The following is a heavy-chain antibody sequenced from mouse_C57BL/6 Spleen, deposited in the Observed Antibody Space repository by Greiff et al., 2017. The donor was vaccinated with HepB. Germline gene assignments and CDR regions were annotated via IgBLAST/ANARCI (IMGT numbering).Heavy chain of an antibody. CDR1: GFSLTSYG. Sequence: QVQLKESGPGLVQPSQSLSITCTVSGFSLTSYGVHWVRQSPGKGLEWLGVIWSGGSTDYNAAFISRLSISKDNSKSQVFFKMNSLQADNTAKYYCARDYGSSGAWFAYWGQGTLVTVSA. CDR3: ARDYGSSGAWFAY. D-gene: IGHD1-1*01. V-gene: IGHV2-2*01. CDR2: IWSGGST. J-gene: IGHJ3*01.